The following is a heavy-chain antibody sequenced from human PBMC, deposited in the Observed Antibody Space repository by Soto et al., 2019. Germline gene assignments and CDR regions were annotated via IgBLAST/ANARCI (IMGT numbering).Heavy chain of an antibody. CDR2: IYWNDDK. Sequence: QITLMESGPALVRPTQTLTLTCAFSGFSFSSTDVGVGWIRQPPGKTLEWLALIYWNDDKRYSPSLQSRLTVTKDASKDQVVLTMTNMYPVDTATYFCAHTSHFFGSGAAFDFWGHGTVVTVSS. V-gene: IGHV2-5*01. D-gene: IGHD3-10*01. J-gene: IGHJ3*01. CDR1: GFSFSSTDVG. CDR3: AHTSHFFGSGAAFDF.